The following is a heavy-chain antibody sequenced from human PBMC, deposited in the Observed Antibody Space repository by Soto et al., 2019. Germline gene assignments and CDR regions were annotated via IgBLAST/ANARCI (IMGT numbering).Heavy chain of an antibody. D-gene: IGHD6-6*01. V-gene: IGHV3-21*01. CDR1: GFTFSSYS. J-gene: IGHJ4*02. Sequence: VQLVGSGGGLVKPGGSLRLSCAASGFTFSSYSMNWVRQAPGKGLEGVSSISSSSRYIYYADSVKGRVTISRDNAKNPLYLQMNSVRAEDTAVYYCARVGGQFVSGFEYWGQGTLVTVSS. CDR3: ARVGGQFVSGFEY. CDR2: ISSSSRYI.